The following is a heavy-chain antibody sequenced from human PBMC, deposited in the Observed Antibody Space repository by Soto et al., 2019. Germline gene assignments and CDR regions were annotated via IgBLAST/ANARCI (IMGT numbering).Heavy chain of an antibody. CDR1: GFICSSYD. CDR3: AKATATSGGAFEI. J-gene: IGHJ3*02. Sequence: GGSLRLSCAVSGFICSSYDMSWVRQAPGKGLEWVSTILVGGSTHYEDSVKGRFTISRDTSKNTVYLQMNSLTAGDTAFYYCAKATATSGGAFEIYGQGTMVTVS. D-gene: IGHD1-1*01. V-gene: IGHV3-23*01. CDR2: ILVGGST.